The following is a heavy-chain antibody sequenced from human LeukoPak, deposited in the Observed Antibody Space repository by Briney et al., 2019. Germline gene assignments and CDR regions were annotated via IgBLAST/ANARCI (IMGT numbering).Heavy chain of an antibody. J-gene: IGHJ4*02. D-gene: IGHD6-19*01. CDR1: GYTLTELS. CDR2: FDPEDGET. V-gene: IGHV1-24*01. Sequence: GASVTVSCTVSGYTLTELSMHWVRQAPGKGLEWMGGFDPEDGETIYAQKFQGRVTMTEDTSTDTAYMELSSLRSEDTAVYYCATEGSVAGRTFDYWGQGTLVTVSS. CDR3: ATEGSVAGRTFDY.